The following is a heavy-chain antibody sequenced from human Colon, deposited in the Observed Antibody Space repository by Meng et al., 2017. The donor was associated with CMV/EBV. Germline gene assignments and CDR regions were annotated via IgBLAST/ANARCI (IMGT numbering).Heavy chain of an antibody. CDR1: GFTFSSYD. CDR2: ISGSGGST. D-gene: IGHD1-26*01. J-gene: IGHJ4*02. Sequence: GESLKISCITSGFTFSSYDMSWVRQAPGKGLEWVSGISGSGGSTYYADSVKGRFTISRDNAKNTLYLQMNSLRAEDTAVYYCARHSGSYKNDYWGQGTLVTVSS. V-gene: IGHV3-23*01. CDR3: ARHSGSYKNDY.